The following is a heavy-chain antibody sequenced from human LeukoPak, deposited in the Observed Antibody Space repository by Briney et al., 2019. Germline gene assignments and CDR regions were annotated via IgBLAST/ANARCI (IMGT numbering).Heavy chain of an antibody. D-gene: IGHD2-2*02. CDR3: ARDYCSSTGCYRDY. J-gene: IGHJ4*02. CDR1: GYTFTSYG. Sequence: GASVKVSCKASGYTFTSYGISWVRQAPGQGLEWMGWINPNSGGTNSAQKFQGRVTMTRDTSISTAYMELRRLRSDDTAVYYCARDYCSSTGCYRDYWGQGTLVTVSS. CDR2: INPNSGGT. V-gene: IGHV1-2*02.